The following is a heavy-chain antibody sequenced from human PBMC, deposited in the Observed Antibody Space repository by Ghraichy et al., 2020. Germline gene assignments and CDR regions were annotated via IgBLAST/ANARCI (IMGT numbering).Heavy chain of an antibody. Sequence: GALRLSCAASGFTFSSYSMHWVRQAPGKGLEWVSYISRSSSAIYYADSVKGRFTISRDNAKNSLFLQMNSLRDEDTAMYYCARDPVGGTQKYSIDYWGQGSLVTVSS. J-gene: IGHJ4*02. D-gene: IGHD2-15*01. CDR3: ARDPVGGTQKYSIDY. V-gene: IGHV3-48*02. CDR1: GFTFSSYS. CDR2: ISRSSSAI.